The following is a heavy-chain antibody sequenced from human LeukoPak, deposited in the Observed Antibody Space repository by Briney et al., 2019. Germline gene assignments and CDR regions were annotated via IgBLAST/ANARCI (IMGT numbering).Heavy chain of an antibody. D-gene: IGHD6-25*01. Sequence: GGSLRLSCAASGFTFSNYAMSWVRQAPGKAREGVSAITSGGGTTYYAGSVKGRFTISRDNSKNTLYLQMNSLRAEDTAVYYCARDPPRAAWVFDYWGQGTLVSVSS. CDR1: GFTFSNYA. V-gene: IGHV3-23*01. CDR3: ARDPPRAAWVFDY. J-gene: IGHJ4*02. CDR2: ITSGGGTT.